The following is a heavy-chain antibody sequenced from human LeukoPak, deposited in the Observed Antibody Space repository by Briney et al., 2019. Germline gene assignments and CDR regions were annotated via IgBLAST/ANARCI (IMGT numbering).Heavy chain of an antibody. D-gene: IGHD3-9*01. CDR2: IGYDGSNK. J-gene: IGHJ4*02. CDR3: AKDISRYFGAGGTFDY. V-gene: IGHV3-30*02. CDR1: GFTFSSYG. Sequence: GGSLRLSCAVSGFTFSSYGMHWVRQAPGKGLKWVAFIGYDGSNKYYAASVKGRFTISRDNSKKTLYLQMNSRRAEDTAVYYCAKDISRYFGAGGTFDYWGQGTLVTVSS.